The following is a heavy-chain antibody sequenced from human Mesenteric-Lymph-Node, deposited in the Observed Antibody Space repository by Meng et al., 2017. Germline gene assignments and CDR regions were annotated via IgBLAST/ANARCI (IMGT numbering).Heavy chain of an antibody. D-gene: IGHD3-16*01. Sequence: GESLKISCAASGFTFSSYEMNWVRQAPGKGLEWVSYISSSGSTIYYADSVKGRFTIPRDNAKNSLYLQMNSLRAEDTAVYYCVRESAEGDNGMDVWGQGTTVTVSS. CDR2: ISSSGSTI. CDR1: GFTFSSYE. V-gene: IGHV3-48*03. CDR3: VRESAEGDNGMDV. J-gene: IGHJ6*02.